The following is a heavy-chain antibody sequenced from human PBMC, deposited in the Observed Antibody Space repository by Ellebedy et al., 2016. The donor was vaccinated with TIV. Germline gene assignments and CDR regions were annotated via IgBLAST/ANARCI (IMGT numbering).Heavy chain of an antibody. J-gene: IGHJ3*02. V-gene: IGHV3-21*03. Sequence: GESLKISCAASGFTFSSYSMNWVRQAPGKGLEWVSSISSSSSYIYYADSVKGRFTISRDNAKNSLYLQMNSLKTEDTAVYYCTRDSYGSRPNDAFDIWGQGTMVTVSS. CDR3: TRDSYGSRPNDAFDI. D-gene: IGHD3-10*01. CDR2: ISSSSSYI. CDR1: GFTFSSYS.